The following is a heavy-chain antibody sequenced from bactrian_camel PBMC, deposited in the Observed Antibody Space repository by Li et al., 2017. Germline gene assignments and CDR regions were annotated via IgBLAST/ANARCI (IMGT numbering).Heavy chain of an antibody. D-gene: IGHD6*01. V-gene: IGHV3S6*01. CDR3: AAGVRAGRWTLGDFHD. Sequence: HVQLVESGGGSVQTGGSLRLSCAVSGYSGSSLCMAWFRLAPGRQREGLAVIYAYGGGTETVDSVKGRFTMSRDNAKVYLHMNSLTPEDTATYYCAAGVRAGRWTLGDFHDWGQGTQVTVS. CDR1: GYSGSSLC. CDR2: IYAYGGGT. J-gene: IGHJ4*01.